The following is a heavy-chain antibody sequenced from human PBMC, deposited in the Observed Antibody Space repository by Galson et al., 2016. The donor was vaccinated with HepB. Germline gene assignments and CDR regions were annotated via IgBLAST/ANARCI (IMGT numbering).Heavy chain of an antibody. CDR3: AKWGSSAWYTDRYYFDY. Sequence: SLRLSCAASGFTFHYYAMHWVRQAPGRGLEWVSGISWNSGSIGYADSVKGRFNISRDNAKNSLYLQMNSLRAEDTALYYCAKWGSSAWYTDRYYFDYWGQGTLVIVSS. CDR2: ISWNSGSI. J-gene: IGHJ4*02. CDR1: GFTFHYYA. V-gene: IGHV3-9*01. D-gene: IGHD6-19*01.